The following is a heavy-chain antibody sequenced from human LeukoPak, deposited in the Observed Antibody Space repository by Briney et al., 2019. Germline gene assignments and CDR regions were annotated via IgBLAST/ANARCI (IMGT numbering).Heavy chain of an antibody. J-gene: IGHJ5*02. Sequence: GASVKVSCKVSGYTFTAYYLHWVRQAPGQGLEWMGWIIPNSGATTYAQKFQGRVAMTRDTSISTAYMELSRLTSDDTAVYYCARDDCPGNTCSDGPWGQGTLVTVSS. CDR1: GYTFTAYY. D-gene: IGHD2-8*02. CDR3: ARDDCPGNTCSDGP. V-gene: IGHV1-2*02. CDR2: IIPNSGAT.